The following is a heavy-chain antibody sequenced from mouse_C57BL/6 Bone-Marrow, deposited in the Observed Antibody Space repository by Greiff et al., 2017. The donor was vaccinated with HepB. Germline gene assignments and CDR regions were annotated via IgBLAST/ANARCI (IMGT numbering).Heavy chain of an antibody. D-gene: IGHD1-1*01. J-gene: IGHJ3*01. Sequence: QVQLQQPGAELVRPGSSVKLSCKASGYTFTSYWMHWVKQRPIQGLEWIGNIDPSDSETHYNQKFKDKATLTVDKSSSTAYMQLSSLTSEDSAVYYCARDYGSSRGFAYWGQGTLVTVSA. V-gene: IGHV1-52*01. CDR2: IDPSDSET. CDR1: GYTFTSYW. CDR3: ARDYGSSRGFAY.